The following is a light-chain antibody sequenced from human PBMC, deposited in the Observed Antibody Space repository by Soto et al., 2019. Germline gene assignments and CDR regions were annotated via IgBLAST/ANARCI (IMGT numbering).Light chain of an antibody. Sequence: QSALTQPASVSGSPGQSITISCTGTSSDVGGYNYVSWYQQHPGKAPKLMIYEVSNRPSGVSNRFSGSKSGNTASLTVFGLEAEDEADYYCSSDTSSSTWVFGGGTKVTVL. J-gene: IGLJ3*02. CDR1: SSDVGGYNY. CDR2: EVS. CDR3: SSDTSSSTWV. V-gene: IGLV2-14*01.